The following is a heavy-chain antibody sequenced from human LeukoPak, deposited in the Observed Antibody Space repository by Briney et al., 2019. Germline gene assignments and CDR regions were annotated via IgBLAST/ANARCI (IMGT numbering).Heavy chain of an antibody. CDR2: ISGSGGST. Sequence: PGGSLRLSCAASGFTFSSYAMSWVRQAPGKGLEWVSAISGSGGSTYYADSVKGRFTISRDNSKNTPYLQMNSLRAEDTAVYYCAKYDVVVITTSPYWGQGTLVTVSS. J-gene: IGHJ4*02. CDR1: GFTFSSYA. V-gene: IGHV3-23*01. CDR3: AKYDVVVITTSPY. D-gene: IGHD3-22*01.